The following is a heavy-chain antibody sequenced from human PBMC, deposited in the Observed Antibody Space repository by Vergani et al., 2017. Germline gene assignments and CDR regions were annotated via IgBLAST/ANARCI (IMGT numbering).Heavy chain of an antibody. V-gene: IGHV4-34*02. CDR1: GDSLRGHY. J-gene: IGHJ5*02. CDR3: ARGPHDFSSREIDT. Sequence: QVQLRQWGAGLVKPSETLSLTCGIYGDSLRGHYWSWIRQSPGKGLEWIGEIHRSGSTKYNPSLKSRVTISVDMSKNEFSLKLNTVTAADTAVYYCARGPHDFSSREIDTWGQGILVTVSS. CDR2: IHRSGST. D-gene: IGHD6-6*01.